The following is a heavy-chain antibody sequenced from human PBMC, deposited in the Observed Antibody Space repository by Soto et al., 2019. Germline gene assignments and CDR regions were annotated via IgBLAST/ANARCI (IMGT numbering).Heavy chain of an antibody. D-gene: IGHD5-18*01. J-gene: IGHJ6*02. V-gene: IGHV3-33*08. CDR2: IWYDGSNK. CDR1: GFTFSSYA. Sequence: GGSLRLSCAASGFTFSSYAMNWVRQAPGKGLEWVAVIWYDGSNKYYADSVKGRFTISRDNSKNTLYLQMNSLRAEDTAVYYCARGSGLYIQLWPPPGMDVWGQGTTVTVSS. CDR3: ARGSGLYIQLWPPPGMDV.